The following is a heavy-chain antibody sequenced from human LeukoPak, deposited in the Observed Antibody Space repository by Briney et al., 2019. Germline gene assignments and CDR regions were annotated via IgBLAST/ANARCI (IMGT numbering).Heavy chain of an antibody. D-gene: IGHD2-8*01. CDR1: GFTFSSYW. Sequence: PGGSLRLSCAASGFTFSSYWMSWVRQAPGKGLEWVANIEQDGSEKYYVDSVMGRFTISRDNPKNSLYLQMNSLRAEDTALYYCARSNNAGFDYWGQGTLVTVSS. J-gene: IGHJ4*02. CDR3: ARSNNAGFDY. V-gene: IGHV3-7*01. CDR2: IEQDGSEK.